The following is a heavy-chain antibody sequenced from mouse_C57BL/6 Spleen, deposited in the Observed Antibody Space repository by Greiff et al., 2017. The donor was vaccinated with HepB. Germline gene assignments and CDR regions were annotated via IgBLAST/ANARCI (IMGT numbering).Heavy chain of an antibody. CDR3: ARHDNSYFDY. Sequence: EVHLVESGGDLVKPGGSLKLSCAASGFTFSSYGMSWVRQTPDKRLEWVATISSGGSYTYYPDSVKGRFTISRDNAKNTLYLQMSSLKSEDTAMYYCARHDNSYFDYWGQGTTLTVSS. V-gene: IGHV5-6*01. J-gene: IGHJ2*01. D-gene: IGHD1-3*01. CDR2: ISSGGSYT. CDR1: GFTFSSYG.